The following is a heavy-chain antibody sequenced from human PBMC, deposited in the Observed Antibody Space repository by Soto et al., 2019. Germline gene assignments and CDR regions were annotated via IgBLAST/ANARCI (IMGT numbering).Heavy chain of an antibody. Sequence: ESEGGVVQPGRSLRLSCEASGFTFNTYSMHWVRQPPGKGLEWLAAIWYDGTQKYYADSVKGRFIISRDNSKKTLYLEMNSLRAEDTAVYYCARAGGTTVTGLWHFDSWGQGTLVTVSS. D-gene: IGHD4-17*01. CDR2: IWYDGTQK. J-gene: IGHJ4*02. CDR3: ARAGGTTVTGLWHFDS. V-gene: IGHV3-33*01. CDR1: GFTFNTYS.